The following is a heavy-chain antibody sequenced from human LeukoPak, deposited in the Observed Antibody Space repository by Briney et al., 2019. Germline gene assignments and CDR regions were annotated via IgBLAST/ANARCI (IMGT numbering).Heavy chain of an antibody. CDR1: GFTFSSYT. Sequence: GGSLRLSCAASGFTFSSYTMHWVRQAPGKGLEWVAVTSYDGSNKYYADSVKGRFTISRDNSKNTLFLQMNSLRAEDTAVYYCAREGSGGNWGYFDYWGKGTLVSSSS. J-gene: IGHJ4*02. D-gene: IGHD3-10*01. CDR2: TSYDGSNK. V-gene: IGHV3-30-3*01. CDR3: AREGSGGNWGYFDY.